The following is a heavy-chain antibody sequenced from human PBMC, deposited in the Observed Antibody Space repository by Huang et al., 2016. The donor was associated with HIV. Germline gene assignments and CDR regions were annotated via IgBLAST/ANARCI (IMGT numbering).Heavy chain of an antibody. CDR2: SSSSSSNI. CDR1: GFTFSSYS. Sequence: EVQLVESGGGLVKPGGSLRLSCAASGFTFSSYSMNWVRQATGKWLECVSSSSSSSSNIYYADSVKGRFTISRDNAKNSLYLKMNSLRAEDTAVYYCARVGGVAAGTFGTFDIWGQGTMVTVSS. J-gene: IGHJ3*02. V-gene: IGHV3-21*01. CDR3: ARVGGVAAGTFGTFDI. D-gene: IGHD6-19*01.